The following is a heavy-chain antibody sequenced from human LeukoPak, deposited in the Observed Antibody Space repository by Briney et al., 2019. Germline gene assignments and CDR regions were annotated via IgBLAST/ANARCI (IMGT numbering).Heavy chain of an antibody. CDR1: GFTFADYA. Sequence: GGSLRLSCVVSGFTFADYAMHWVRQAPGKGLEWVSGISWNSGSIGYADSVKGRFTISRDNAKNSLYLQMNSLRPEDTAVYYCAKDGQLGGSSWFTLYFDYWGQGTLVTVSS. D-gene: IGHD6-13*01. J-gene: IGHJ4*02. CDR2: ISWNSGSI. V-gene: IGHV3-9*01. CDR3: AKDGQLGGSSWFTLYFDY.